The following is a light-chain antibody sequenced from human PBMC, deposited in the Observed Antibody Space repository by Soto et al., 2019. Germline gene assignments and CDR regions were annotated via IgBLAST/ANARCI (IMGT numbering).Light chain of an antibody. J-gene: IGKJ1*01. Sequence: DIQMTQSPSTLSASVGDRVTITCRASHNVSNCLAWYQQKPGKAPKVLIYDASILESGVPPRFSGSGSGSEFTLTISSLQPDDFATYYCQQYNSYSWTFGPGTKWIS. V-gene: IGKV1-5*01. CDR2: DAS. CDR3: QQYNSYSWT. CDR1: HNVSNC.